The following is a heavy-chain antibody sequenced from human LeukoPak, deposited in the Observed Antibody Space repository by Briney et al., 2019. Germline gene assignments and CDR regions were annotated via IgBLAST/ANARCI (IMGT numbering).Heavy chain of an antibody. Sequence: GGSLRLSCVASGFPFSSYGMHWVRQAPGKGLEWVAVISYDGSNKYYADSVKGRFTISRDNSKNTLYLQMNSLRAEDTAVYYCAKSRDYYFDYWGQGTLVTVSS. CDR2: ISYDGSNK. CDR3: AKSRDYYFDY. CDR1: GFPFSSYG. V-gene: IGHV3-30*18. J-gene: IGHJ4*02.